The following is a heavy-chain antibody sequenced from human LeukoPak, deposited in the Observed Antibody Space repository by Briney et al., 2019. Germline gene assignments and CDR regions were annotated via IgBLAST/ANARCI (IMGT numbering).Heavy chain of an antibody. D-gene: IGHD3-3*01. CDR2: ISSSGSTI. CDR1: GFTFSSYE. Sequence: GGSLRLSCAASGFTFSSYEMNLVRQAPGKGLEWVSYISSSGSTIYYADSVKGRFTISRDNAKNSLYLQMNSLRAEDTAVYYCARFQRFLEWLFSYDAFDIWGQGTMVTASS. V-gene: IGHV3-48*03. CDR3: ARFQRFLEWLFSYDAFDI. J-gene: IGHJ3*02.